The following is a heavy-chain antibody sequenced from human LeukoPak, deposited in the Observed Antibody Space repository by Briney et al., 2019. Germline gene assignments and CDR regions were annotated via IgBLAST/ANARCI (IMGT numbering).Heavy chain of an antibody. CDR1: GFTFSSYS. D-gene: IGHD3-16*02. J-gene: IGHJ1*01. Sequence: GGSLRLSCAASGFTFSSYSMNWVRQAPGKGLEWVSSISSSSSYIYYADSVKGRFTISRDNAKNSLYLQMNSLRAEDTAVYYCANGGGYYDYVWGSYRITEYFQHWGQGTLVTVSS. V-gene: IGHV3-21*01. CDR3: ANGGGYYDYVWGSYRITEYFQH. CDR2: ISSSSSYI.